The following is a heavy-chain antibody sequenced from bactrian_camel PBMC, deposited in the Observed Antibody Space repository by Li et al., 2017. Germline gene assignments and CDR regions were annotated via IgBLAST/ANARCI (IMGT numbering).Heavy chain of an antibody. Sequence: HVQLVESGGGLAQPGGSLRLSCAASGFTFSRAYMIWVRQAPGKGLEWVSSIGRDGSNADYADSVKGRFTISRDNAKNTESLQMNVLKSEDTAVYYCAADPSRELWVGYPPYKYWGQGTQVTVS. J-gene: IGHJ4*01. CDR2: IGRDGSNA. CDR1: GFTFSRAY. CDR3: AADPSRELWVGYPPYKY. V-gene: IGHV3-2*01. D-gene: IGHD5*01.